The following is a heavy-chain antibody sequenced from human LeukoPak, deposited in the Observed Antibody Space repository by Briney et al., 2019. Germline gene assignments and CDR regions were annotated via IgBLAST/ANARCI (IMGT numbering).Heavy chain of an antibody. D-gene: IGHD4-23*01. CDR3: ARDALDYGGSWFDP. V-gene: IGHV3-7*01. Sequence: GGSLRLTCAASGFTFSGYWMTWVRQAPGKGLEWVANIKENGNEKYYVDSVKGRFTISRDNAKSSLYLQMNSLRAEDTAVYYCARDALDYGGSWFDPWGQGTLVTVSS. CDR2: IKENGNEK. CDR1: GFTFSGYW. J-gene: IGHJ5*02.